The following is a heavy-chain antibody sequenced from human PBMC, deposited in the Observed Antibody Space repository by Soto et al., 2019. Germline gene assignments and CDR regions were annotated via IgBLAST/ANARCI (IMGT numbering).Heavy chain of an antibody. V-gene: IGHV2-5*01. J-gene: IGHJ4*02. CDR3: AHGDPLDFHY. CDR1: GFSLSNSGES. CDR2: IYWNGIE. Sequence: QITLEESGPAVVKPTQTLTLTCTFPGFSLSNSGESVGWIRQPPGKALEWLGLIYWNGIERYNPSLKRRLSITKDTSKNHVLLTVTNMDPVDTATYFCAHGDPLDFHYWGQGTLVTVSP. D-gene: IGHD3-10*01.